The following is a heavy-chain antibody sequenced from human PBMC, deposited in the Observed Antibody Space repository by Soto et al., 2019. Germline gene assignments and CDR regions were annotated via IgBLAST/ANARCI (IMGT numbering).Heavy chain of an antibody. J-gene: IGHJ4*02. D-gene: IGHD2-21*02. CDR2: IYPADSDI. CDR3: ARLAVTSSTHFDD. V-gene: IGHV5-51*01. Sequence: GESLKISCKGSGYSFIAYWIGWVRQMPGKGLELMGIIYPADSDIRYSPSFQGQVTISADKSISTAYLQWSSLKASDTARYYCARLAVTSSTHFDDWGQGTPVPVSS. CDR1: GYSFIAYW.